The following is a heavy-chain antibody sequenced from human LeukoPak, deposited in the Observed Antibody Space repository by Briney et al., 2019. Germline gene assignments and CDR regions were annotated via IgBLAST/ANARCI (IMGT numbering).Heavy chain of an antibody. D-gene: IGHD3-10*01. J-gene: IGHJ4*02. CDR2: MYYSGST. CDR3: AREMRSPRGGFDY. CDR1: SGSISSTSYY. V-gene: IGHV4-39*07. Sequence: PSETLSLTCTVSSGSISSTSYYWGWIRQPPGMGLEWIGSMYYSGSTYYNPSLKSRVTISVDTSKSQFSLKLSSVTAADTAVYYCAREMRSPRGGFDYWDQGTLLTVSS.